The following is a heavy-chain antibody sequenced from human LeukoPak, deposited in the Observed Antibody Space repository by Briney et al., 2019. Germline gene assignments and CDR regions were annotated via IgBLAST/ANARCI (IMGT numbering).Heavy chain of an antibody. D-gene: IGHD6-13*01. V-gene: IGHV5-51*01. CDR3: ARQQGYSSSFDY. Sequence: GESLKISCEASGYSFTTYWIGWVRQMPGKGLEWMAIIHPGDSDTRYSPSFQGQVTISADKSINTAYLQWSSLKTSDTAMYYCARQQGYSSSFDYWAQGTLVTVSS. CDR1: GYSFTTYW. J-gene: IGHJ4*02. CDR2: IHPGDSDT.